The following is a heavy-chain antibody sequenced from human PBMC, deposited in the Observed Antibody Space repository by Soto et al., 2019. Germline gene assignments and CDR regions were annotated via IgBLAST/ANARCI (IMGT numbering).Heavy chain of an antibody. CDR3: ARAEPLDAFDI. Sequence: SETLSLTCTVSGGSVSSGRYYWSWMRQPTGKGLEWIGHIYTSGSTNYNPSLKSRVTISVDTSKNQFSLKLSSVTAADTAVYYCARAEPLDAFDIWGQGTMVTVSS. V-gene: IGHV4-61*01. CDR1: GGSVSSGRYY. J-gene: IGHJ3*02. CDR2: IYTSGST.